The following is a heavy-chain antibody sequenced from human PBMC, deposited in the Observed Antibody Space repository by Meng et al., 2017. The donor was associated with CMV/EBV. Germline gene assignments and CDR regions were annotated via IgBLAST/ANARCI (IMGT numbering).Heavy chain of an antibody. CDR3: ARARRKVRDYWDFDL. CDR2: IKQDGSEK. J-gene: IGHJ2*01. D-gene: IGHD1-14*01. V-gene: IGHV3-7*01. CDR1: GFTFSSYW. Sequence: GESLKISCAASGFTFSSYWMSWVRQAPGKGLEWVVNIKQDGSEKYYVDSVKGRFTISRDNAKNSLYLQMNSLRAEDTAVYYCARARRKVRDYWDFDLWGRGTLVTVSS.